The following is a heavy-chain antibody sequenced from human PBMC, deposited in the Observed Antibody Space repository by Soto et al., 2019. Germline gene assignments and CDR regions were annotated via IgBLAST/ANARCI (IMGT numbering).Heavy chain of an antibody. J-gene: IGHJ4*02. CDR3: ASYPDKVVVVAATLHFDY. V-gene: IGHV1-46*01. Sequence: ASVKLSCKTFGYRFTSYHSDRGSKTNKQGLEWMGIINPSGGSTSYAQKFQGRVTMTRDTSTSTVYMELSSLRSEDTAVYYCASYPDKVVVVAATLHFDYWGQGTLVTV. CDR2: INPSGGST. D-gene: IGHD2-15*01. CDR1: GYRFTSYH.